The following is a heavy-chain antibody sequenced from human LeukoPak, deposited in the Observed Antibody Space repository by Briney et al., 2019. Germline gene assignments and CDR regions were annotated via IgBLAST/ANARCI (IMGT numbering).Heavy chain of an antibody. J-gene: IGHJ4*02. V-gene: IGHV4-39*07. CDR2: IYYSGST. Sequence: SETLSLTCIVSGGSISSISSNNYHWGWIRQPPGKGLEWIGSIYYSGSTYYNPSLKSRVTISVDTSKNQFSLKLSSVTAADTAVYYCAREPFTDYGDYPTHPAYFDYWGQGTLVTVSS. D-gene: IGHD4-17*01. CDR3: AREPFTDYGDYPTHPAYFDY. CDR1: GGSISSISSNNYH.